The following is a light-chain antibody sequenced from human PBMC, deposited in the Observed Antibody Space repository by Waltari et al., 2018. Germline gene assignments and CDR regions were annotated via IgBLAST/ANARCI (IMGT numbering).Light chain of an antibody. V-gene: IGKV1-9*01. CDR2: PAS. Sequence: DIQLTQSPPFLSASVGASVTIPCRASQGIRSFLAWYQQKPGRAPKLLIYPASTLQSGVPSRFSGSGSGTDFTLTISSLQPEDFATYYCQHFHSYPLTFGGGTKVEIK. J-gene: IGKJ4*01. CDR3: QHFHSYPLT. CDR1: QGIRSF.